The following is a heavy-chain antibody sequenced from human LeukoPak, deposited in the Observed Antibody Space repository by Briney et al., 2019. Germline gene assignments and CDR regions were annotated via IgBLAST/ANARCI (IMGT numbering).Heavy chain of an antibody. CDR3: ARDLAGTTGFDY. CDR1: GGSLSSYY. J-gene: IGHJ4*02. Sequence: SETLSLTCTVSGGSLSSYYWSWIRQPPGKGLEWIGYIYYSGSTNYNPSLKSRVTISVDTSKNQFSLKLSSVTAADTAVYYCARDLAGTTGFDYWGQGTLVTVSS. V-gene: IGHV4-59*01. CDR2: IYYSGST. D-gene: IGHD1-7*01.